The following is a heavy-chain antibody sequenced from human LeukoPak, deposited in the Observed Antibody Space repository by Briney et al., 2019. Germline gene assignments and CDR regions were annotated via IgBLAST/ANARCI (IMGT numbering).Heavy chain of an antibody. Sequence: GGSLRLSCAASGFKFDDYAMHWVRQAPGKGLEWLSIISYNSGFIDYADSVKGRFTISRDNARNSLYLQLNSLRAEDTAFYFCAKVRGTSTSGFYFDHWGQGTLVTVSA. CDR2: ISYNSGFI. D-gene: IGHD3-22*01. V-gene: IGHV3-9*01. CDR1: GFKFDDYA. CDR3: AKVRGTSTSGFYFDH. J-gene: IGHJ4*02.